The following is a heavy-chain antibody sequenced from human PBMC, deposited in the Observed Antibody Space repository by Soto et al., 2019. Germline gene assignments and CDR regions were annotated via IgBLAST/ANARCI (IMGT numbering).Heavy chain of an antibody. V-gene: IGHV3-21*01. J-gene: IGHJ6*02. CDR2: ISSSSSYI. D-gene: IGHD3-3*01. CDR3: ARDWSLTYYDFWSGYPNYTTYYYYGMDV. Sequence: EVQLVESGGGLVKPGGSLRLSCAASGFTFSSHSMNWVRQAPGKGLEWVSSISSSSSYIYYADSVKGRFTISRDNAKNSLNLQMNSLRAEDTAVYYCARDWSLTYYDFWSGYPNYTTYYYYGMDVWGQGTTVTVSS. CDR1: GFTFSSHS.